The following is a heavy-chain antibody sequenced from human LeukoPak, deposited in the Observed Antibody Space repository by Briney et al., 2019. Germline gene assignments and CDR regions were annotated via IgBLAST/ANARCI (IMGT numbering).Heavy chain of an antibody. Sequence: SVKVSCKASGYTFTSYAMHWVRQAPGQRLEWMGWINAGNGNTKYSQKFQGRVTITRDTSASTAYMELSSLRSEDTAVYYCARAKIVVVVAAPSDYWGQGTLVTVSS. CDR2: INAGNGNT. V-gene: IGHV1-3*01. J-gene: IGHJ4*02. CDR3: ARAKIVVVVAAPSDY. D-gene: IGHD2-15*01. CDR1: GYTFTSYA.